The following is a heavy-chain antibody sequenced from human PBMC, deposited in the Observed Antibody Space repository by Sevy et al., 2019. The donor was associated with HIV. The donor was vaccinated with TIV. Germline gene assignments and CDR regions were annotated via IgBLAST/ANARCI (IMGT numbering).Heavy chain of an antibody. CDR3: AGGYTAMVSDLDY. CDR1: GLTFTTNA. V-gene: IGHV3-23*01. CDR2: ITSGGTK. J-gene: IGHJ4*02. Sequence: GGSLRLSCAASGLTFTTNAINWVRQAPGKGLEWVAGITSGGTKYYADSVKGRFTVSSDNSKNTLYLQLTSLRADKTVVFYSAGGYTAMVSDLDYWGQGTLVTVSS. D-gene: IGHD5-18*01.